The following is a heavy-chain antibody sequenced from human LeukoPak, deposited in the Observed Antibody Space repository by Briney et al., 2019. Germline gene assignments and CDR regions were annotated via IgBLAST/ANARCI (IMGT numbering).Heavy chain of an antibody. Sequence: PSETLSLTCTVSGGSISSYYWSWIRQPPGKGLEWIGYIYYSGSTNYNPSLKSRVTMSVDTSKNQFSLKLSSVTAADTAVYYCARDSNDYGDYRYYFDYWGQGTLVTVSS. CDR3: ARDSNDYGDYRYYFDY. J-gene: IGHJ4*02. V-gene: IGHV4-59*12. D-gene: IGHD4-17*01. CDR1: GGSISSYY. CDR2: IYYSGST.